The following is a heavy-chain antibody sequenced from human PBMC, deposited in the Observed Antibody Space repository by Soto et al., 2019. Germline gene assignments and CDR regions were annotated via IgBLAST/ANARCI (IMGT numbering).Heavy chain of an antibody. CDR2: INPSGGST. D-gene: IGHD2-2*02. Sequence: ASVKVSCKASGYTFTSYYMHWVRQAPGQGLEWMGIINPSGGSTSYAQKFQGRVTMTRDTSTSTVYVELSSLRSEDTAVYYCARDRGGYCSSTSCYTRAYYYYGMDVWGQGTTVTVSS. CDR1: GYTFTSYY. CDR3: ARDRGGYCSSTSCYTRAYYYYGMDV. J-gene: IGHJ6*02. V-gene: IGHV1-46*01.